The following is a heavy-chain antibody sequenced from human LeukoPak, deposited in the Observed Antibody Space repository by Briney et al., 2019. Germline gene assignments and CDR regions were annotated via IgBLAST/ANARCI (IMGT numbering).Heavy chain of an antibody. J-gene: IGHJ4*02. CDR3: ASYPPGYCSGGSCPTGG. V-gene: IGHV3-21*01. D-gene: IGHD2-15*01. Sequence: GGSLRLSCAASGFTFSSYSMNWVRQAPGKGLEWVSSISSSSSYIYYADSVKGRFIISRDNAKNSLYLQMNSLRAEDTAVYYCASYPPGYCSGGSCPTGGWGQGTLVTVSS. CDR2: ISSSSSYI. CDR1: GFTFSSYS.